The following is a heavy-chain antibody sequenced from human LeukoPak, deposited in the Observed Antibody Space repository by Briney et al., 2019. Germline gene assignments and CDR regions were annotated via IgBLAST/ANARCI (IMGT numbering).Heavy chain of an antibody. D-gene: IGHD5-12*01. CDR3: ARTRGYSGYDGY. Sequence: TGGSLRLSCAASGFIFSDYYMDWVRQAPGKGLEWVARTRNKADSHTTEYAASVKGRFSISRDDSKNSMYLQMNSLKTEDTAVYYCARTRGYSGYDGYWGQGILVIVSS. CDR2: TRNKADSHTT. V-gene: IGHV3-72*01. CDR1: GFIFSDYY. J-gene: IGHJ4*02.